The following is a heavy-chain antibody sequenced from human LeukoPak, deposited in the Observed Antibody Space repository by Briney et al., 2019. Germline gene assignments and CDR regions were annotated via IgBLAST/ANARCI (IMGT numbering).Heavy chain of an antibody. Sequence: SETLSLTCTVSGGSLSNFYWSWIRQPPGKGLEWIAFIYYSGSTRYNPSLKSRVTISVDTSKNQFSLKLSSVTAADTAVYYCARHAQRYDSSFDCWGQGTLVTVSS. CDR1: GGSLSNFY. CDR2: IYYSGST. CDR3: ARHAQRYDSSFDC. D-gene: IGHD5-24*01. J-gene: IGHJ4*02. V-gene: IGHV4-59*08.